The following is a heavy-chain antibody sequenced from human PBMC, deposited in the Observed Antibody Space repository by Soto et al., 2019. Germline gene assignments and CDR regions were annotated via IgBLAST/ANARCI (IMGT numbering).Heavy chain of an antibody. Sequence: SETLSLTXTVSGGSISSYYWSWIRQPPGKGLEWIGYIYYSGSTNYNPSLKSRVTISVDTSKNQFSLKLSSVTAADTAVYYCASVGMELRTGYFDYWGQGTLVTVSS. J-gene: IGHJ4*02. D-gene: IGHD1-7*01. CDR1: GGSISSYY. CDR3: ASVGMELRTGYFDY. CDR2: IYYSGST. V-gene: IGHV4-59*01.